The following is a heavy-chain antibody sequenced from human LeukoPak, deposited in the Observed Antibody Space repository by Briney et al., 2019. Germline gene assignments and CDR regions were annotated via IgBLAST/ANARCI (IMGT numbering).Heavy chain of an antibody. V-gene: IGHV3-23*01. D-gene: IGHD5-18*01. Sequence: PGGSLRLSCAASGFTFNTYAMSWVRQAPGKGLEWVSAVSGTGAMTYYADSVKGRFTISRDNSKNTLNLQMNSLRAEDTAVYYCASRGYSYVGSFDYWGQGTLVTVSS. CDR2: VSGTGAMT. CDR1: GFTFNTYA. J-gene: IGHJ4*02. CDR3: ASRGYSYVGSFDY.